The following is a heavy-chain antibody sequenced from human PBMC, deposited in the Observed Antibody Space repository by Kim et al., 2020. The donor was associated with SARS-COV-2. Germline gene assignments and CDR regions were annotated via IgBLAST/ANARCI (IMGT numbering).Heavy chain of an antibody. J-gene: IGHJ4*02. CDR2: IYYTGST. V-gene: IGHV4-59*01. D-gene: IGHD2-15*01. Sequence: SETLSLTCTVSGGSISGYYWSWIRQPPRKELEWIGYIYYTGSTSYNPSLKSRVDISLDTSKKQFSLKLSSVTAADTAVSYCARYCSGDGCFSRASFAYWGQGILVTVSS. CDR1: GGSISGYY. CDR3: ARYCSGDGCFSRASFAY.